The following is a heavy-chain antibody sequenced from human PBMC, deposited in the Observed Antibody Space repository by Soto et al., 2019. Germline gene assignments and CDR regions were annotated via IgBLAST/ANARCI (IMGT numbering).Heavy chain of an antibody. Sequence: QVYLQESGPGLVKPSGTLSLTCGVSGGSISSINWWSWVRQTPGKGLEWIGDIYHNGRSNYNPSLKSRVTLSIDKSKNQFFLNLTTVTAADTAVYYCARSQGLVPTHAFDPWGQGTLVIVSS. CDR1: GGSISSINW. V-gene: IGHV4-4*02. J-gene: IGHJ5*02. CDR2: IYHNGRS. CDR3: ARSQGLVPTHAFDP. D-gene: IGHD6-19*01.